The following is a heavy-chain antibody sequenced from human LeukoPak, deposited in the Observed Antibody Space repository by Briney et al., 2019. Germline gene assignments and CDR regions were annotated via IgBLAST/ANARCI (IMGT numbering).Heavy chain of an antibody. CDR3: ARDKVVGPTKFDN. CDR1: GFTFSDYW. CDR2: IKQGGGEI. Sequence: PGGSLRLSCAASGFTFSDYWMSWVRQAPGKGLEWVANIKQGGGEIYYVDSVKGRFTISRDNAKNSLYLQMNSLRAEDTGIYYCARDKVVGPTKFDNWGQGTLVTVSS. D-gene: IGHD1-26*01. J-gene: IGHJ4*02. V-gene: IGHV3-7*01.